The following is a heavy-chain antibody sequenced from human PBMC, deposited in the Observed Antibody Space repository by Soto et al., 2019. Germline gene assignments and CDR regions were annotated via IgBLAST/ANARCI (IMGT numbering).Heavy chain of an antibody. J-gene: IGHJ4*02. V-gene: IGHV3-33*01. CDR1: GFTFSSYG. D-gene: IGHD6-19*01. Sequence: GGSLRLSCAASGFTFSSYGMHWVRQAPGKELEWVAVIWYDGSNKYYADSVKGRFTISRDNSKNTLYLQMNSLRAEDTAVYYCARDAYSSGWYIGSYWGQGTLVTVSS. CDR2: IWYDGSNK. CDR3: ARDAYSSGWYIGSY.